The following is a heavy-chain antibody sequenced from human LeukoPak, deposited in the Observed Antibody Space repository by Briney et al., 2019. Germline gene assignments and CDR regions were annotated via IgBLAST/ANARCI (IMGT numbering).Heavy chain of an antibody. Sequence: ASVKVSCKASGYTFTGYYMQWVRQAPGQGLEWMGWINPNSGCTNYAQKFQGRVTMTRDTSISTAYMELSRLRSDDTAVYYCARMAHYCSSTSCYGGRTYYYYGMDVWGQGTTVTVSS. CDR3: ARMAHYCSSTSCYGGRTYYYYGMDV. D-gene: IGHD2-2*01. CDR1: GYTFTGYY. V-gene: IGHV1-2*02. J-gene: IGHJ6*02. CDR2: INPNSGCT.